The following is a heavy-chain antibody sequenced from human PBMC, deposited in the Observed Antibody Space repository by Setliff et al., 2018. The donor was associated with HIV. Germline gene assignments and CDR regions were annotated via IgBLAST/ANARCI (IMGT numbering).Heavy chain of an antibody. V-gene: IGHV1-46*01. Sequence: ASVKVSCKASGYTFTGYYMHWVRQAPGQGLEWMGIINPSGGSTSYAQKFQGRVTMTRDTSISTAYMELSRLRSDDTAVYYCATKVYCTNGVCLDAFDIWGQGTMVTVSS. CDR2: INPSGGST. CDR3: ATKVYCTNGVCLDAFDI. D-gene: IGHD2-8*01. J-gene: IGHJ3*02. CDR1: GYTFTGYY.